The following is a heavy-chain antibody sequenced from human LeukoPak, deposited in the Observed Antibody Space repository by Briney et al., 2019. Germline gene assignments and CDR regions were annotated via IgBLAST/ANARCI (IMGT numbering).Heavy chain of an antibody. Sequence: GGSLRLSCAASGFTFSSYGMHWVRQAPGKGLEWVAFIRYDGSNKYYADSVKGRFTISRDNSKNTLYLQMNSLRAEDTAVYYCAKDFSGSYATWFDPWGQGTLVTVSS. V-gene: IGHV3-30*02. CDR1: GFTFSSYG. CDR3: AKDFSGSYATWFDP. J-gene: IGHJ5*02. CDR2: IRYDGSNK. D-gene: IGHD1-26*01.